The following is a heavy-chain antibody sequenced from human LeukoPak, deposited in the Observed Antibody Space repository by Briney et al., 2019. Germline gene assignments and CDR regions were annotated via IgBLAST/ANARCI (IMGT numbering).Heavy chain of an antibody. CDR3: ARVDSSGYCHPFDY. J-gene: IGHJ4*02. D-gene: IGHD3-22*01. Sequence: PGESLKISYKGSGYSFTSYWIGWVRQMPRKGLEWMVIIYPGDSDTRYSPSFQGQVAISADKSISTAYLQWSSLKASDTAMYYCARVDSSGYCHPFDYWGQGTLVTVSS. CDR2: IYPGDSDT. CDR1: GYSFTSYW. V-gene: IGHV5-51*01.